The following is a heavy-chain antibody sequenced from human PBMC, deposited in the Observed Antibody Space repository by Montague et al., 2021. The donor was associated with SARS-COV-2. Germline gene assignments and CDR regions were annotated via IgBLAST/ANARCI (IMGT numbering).Heavy chain of an antibody. Sequence: SETLSLTCAVYGGSFSGYYCCWSCQPPPTGLERKWEINNSGSTNYNPSPNIQVTITVDTATNQFYLTLSPVSATDTAAYDCSRVRYYGSGSSLGMDVWGQGTPVTVSS. J-gene: IGHJ6*02. CDR1: GGSFSGYY. V-gene: IGHV4-34*01. D-gene: IGHD3-10*01. CDR3: SRVRYYGSGSSLGMDV. CDR2: INNSGST.